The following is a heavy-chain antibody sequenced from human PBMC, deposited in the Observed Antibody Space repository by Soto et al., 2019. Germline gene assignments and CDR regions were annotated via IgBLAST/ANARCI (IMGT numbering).Heavy chain of an antibody. CDR2: IYYSGST. CDR1: GGSISSYY. D-gene: IGHD2-8*01. Sequence: QVQLQESGPGLVKPSETLSLTCTVSGGSISSYYWSWIRQPPGKGLEWIGYIYYSGSTNSNPSLKSRVTISEDTSKNQLSLKLTSVTAADTAVYYCARDAGGWGNGVFDIWGQGTMVTVSS. V-gene: IGHV4-59*01. J-gene: IGHJ3*02. CDR3: ARDAGGWGNGVFDI.